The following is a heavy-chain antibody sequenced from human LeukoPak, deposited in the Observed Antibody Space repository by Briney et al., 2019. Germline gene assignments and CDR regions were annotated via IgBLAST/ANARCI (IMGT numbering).Heavy chain of an antibody. CDR1: GGSISIYY. Sequence: PSETLSLTCTVSGGSISIYYWSWIRQPPGKGLEWIGYIYDSGSTNYNPSLKSRVTISVDTSKNQFSLKLSSVTAADTAVYYCARVLRKGPHGDGGYFYFFMDVWGKGTTVTVSS. CDR3: ARVLRKGPHGDGGYFYFFMDV. D-gene: IGHD4-17*01. V-gene: IGHV4-59*08. J-gene: IGHJ6*03. CDR2: IYDSGST.